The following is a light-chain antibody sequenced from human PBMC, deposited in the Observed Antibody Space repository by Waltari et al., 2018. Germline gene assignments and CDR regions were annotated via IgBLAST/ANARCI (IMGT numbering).Light chain of an antibody. CDR3: AAWDDSLNGLV. CDR2: DN. Sequence: QSVLTQPPSASGTPGQRATISFSGSSSNIGSNPVQWYQHLPGTAPQLRDNRRPSGVPDRFSGSKSGSSASLAISGLQSYDESLFYCAAWDDSLNGLVFGGGTQLTVL. CDR1: SSNIGSNP. V-gene: IGLV1-44*01. J-gene: IGLJ2*01.